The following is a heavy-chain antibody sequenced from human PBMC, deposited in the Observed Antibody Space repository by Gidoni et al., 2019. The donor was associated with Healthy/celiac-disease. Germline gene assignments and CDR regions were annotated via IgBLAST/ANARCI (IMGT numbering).Heavy chain of an antibody. CDR1: GSSFTSSW. Sequence: DVQLVQSGAEVKKPGESLRISCKGSGSSFTSSWISWVRQMPGKGLEWMGRIDPSDSYTYYSPSFQGHVTISADKSISTAYLQWSSRKASDTAMYYCARQGAAMAGYYYYYGMDVWGQGTTVTVSS. V-gene: IGHV5-10-1*03. CDR3: ARQGAAMAGYYYYYGMDV. D-gene: IGHD6-19*01. J-gene: IGHJ6*02. CDR2: IDPSDSYT.